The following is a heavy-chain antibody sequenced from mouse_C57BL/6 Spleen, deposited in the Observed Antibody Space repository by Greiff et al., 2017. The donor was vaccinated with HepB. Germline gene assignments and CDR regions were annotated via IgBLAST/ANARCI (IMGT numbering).Heavy chain of an antibody. CDR2: ISSGSSTI. CDR3: ATTVVARDAMDY. Sequence: EVKLVESGGGLVKPGGSLKLSCAASGFTFSDYGMHWVRQAPEKGLEWVAYISSGSSTIYYADTVKGRFTISRDNAKNTLFLQMTSLRSEDTAMYYCATTVVARDAMDYWGQGTSVTVSS. V-gene: IGHV5-17*01. D-gene: IGHD1-1*01. J-gene: IGHJ4*01. CDR1: GFTFSDYG.